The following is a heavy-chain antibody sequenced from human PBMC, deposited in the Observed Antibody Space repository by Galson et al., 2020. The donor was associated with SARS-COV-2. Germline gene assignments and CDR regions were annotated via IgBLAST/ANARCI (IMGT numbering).Heavy chain of an antibody. D-gene: IGHD6-19*01. CDR2: ISYDGSDK. J-gene: IGHJ4*02. CDR1: GFTFSSYG. V-gene: IGHV3-30*03. Sequence: GESLKISCAASGFTFSSYGMHWVRQAPGKGLEWVAVISYDGSDKYYGDSVKGRFTISRDSSKNTVYLQMNNLRADDTAVYYCARDGQTSSGWAFDYWGQGTLVTVSS. CDR3: ARDGQTSSGWAFDY.